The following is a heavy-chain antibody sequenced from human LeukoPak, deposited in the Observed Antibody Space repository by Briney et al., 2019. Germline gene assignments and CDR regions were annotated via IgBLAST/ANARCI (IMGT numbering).Heavy chain of an antibody. CDR2: ISSSSSTI. J-gene: IGHJ4*02. Sequence: GGSLRLSCAASGFTFSSYSMNWVRQAPGKGLEWVSYISSSSSTIYYADSVKGRFTISRDNSKNTLYLQMNSLRAEDTAVYYCAKGVNYYDNSAIGYWGQGTLVTVSS. CDR1: GFTFSSYS. CDR3: AKGVNYYDNSAIGY. V-gene: IGHV3-48*01. D-gene: IGHD3-22*01.